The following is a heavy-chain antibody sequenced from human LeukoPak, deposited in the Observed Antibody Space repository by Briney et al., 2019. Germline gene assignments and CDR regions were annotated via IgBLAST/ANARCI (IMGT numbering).Heavy chain of an antibody. Sequence: ASVKVSCKASGYTFTSYDINWVLQATGQGLEWMGWMNPNSGNTGYAQKFQGRVTMTRNTSISTAYMELSSLRSEDTAVYYCARAYDILTGYYTYWGQGTLVTVSS. J-gene: IGHJ4*02. CDR1: GYTFTSYD. D-gene: IGHD3-9*01. V-gene: IGHV1-8*01. CDR2: MNPNSGNT. CDR3: ARAYDILTGYYTY.